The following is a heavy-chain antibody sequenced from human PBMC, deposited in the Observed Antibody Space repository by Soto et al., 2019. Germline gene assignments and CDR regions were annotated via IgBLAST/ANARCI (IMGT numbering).Heavy chain of an antibody. CDR1: GFTFSSYW. V-gene: IGHV3-74*01. CDR3: VRTSLVVAAATREDY. CDR2: INSDGSST. D-gene: IGHD2-15*01. J-gene: IGHJ4*02. Sequence: VQLVESGGGFVQPGESLRLSCAASGFTFSSYWMHWVRQAPGKGLVWVSRINSDGSSTSYAGSVKGRFTISRDNAKNTLHLQMNSLRAEDTAVYYCVRTSLVVAAATREDYWGQGTLVTVSS.